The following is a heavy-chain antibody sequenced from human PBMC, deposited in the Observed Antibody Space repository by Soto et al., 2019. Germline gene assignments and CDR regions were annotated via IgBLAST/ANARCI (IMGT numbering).Heavy chain of an antibody. Sequence: GGSLRLSCAASGFTFSSYWMHWVRQAPGKGLVWVSRINSDGSDRSYAAFVEGRFTISRDDAKNMVYFQMNSLRAEATAVYYCISAYGNVGSTRALDIRRQGTM. V-gene: IGHV3-74*01. J-gene: IGHJ3*02. CDR3: ISAYGNVGSTRALDI. CDR2: INSDGSDR. D-gene: IGHD1-26*01. CDR1: GFTFSSYW.